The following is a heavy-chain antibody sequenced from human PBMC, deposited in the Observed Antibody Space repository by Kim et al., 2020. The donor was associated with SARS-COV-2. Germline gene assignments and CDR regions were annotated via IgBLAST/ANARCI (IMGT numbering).Heavy chain of an antibody. Sequence: SETLSLTCAVSGGSISSSNWWSWVRQPPGKGLEWIGEIYHSGSTNYNPSLKSRVTISVDKSKNQFSLKLSSVTAADTAVYYCARDSGAAYGYYGSGSYQGPFDIWGQGTMVTVSS. CDR1: GGSISSSNW. D-gene: IGHD3-10*01. J-gene: IGHJ3*02. CDR3: ARDSGAAYGYYGSGSYQGPFDI. V-gene: IGHV4-4*02. CDR2: IYHSGST.